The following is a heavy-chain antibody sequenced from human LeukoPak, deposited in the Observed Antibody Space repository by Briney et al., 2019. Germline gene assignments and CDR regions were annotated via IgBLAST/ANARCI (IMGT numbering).Heavy chain of an antibody. Sequence: QPGGSLRLSCAASGFTFSSYWMHWVRQTPGKGLMCVARIKSDGSTIYADSVQGRFTISRDNAKNTVYLQMNSLRAEDTAVYYCADMMGATLTLSGYWGQGTLVTVSS. CDR1: GFTFSSYW. V-gene: IGHV3-74*01. CDR2: IKSDGST. J-gene: IGHJ4*02. CDR3: ADMMGATLTLSGY. D-gene: IGHD1-26*01.